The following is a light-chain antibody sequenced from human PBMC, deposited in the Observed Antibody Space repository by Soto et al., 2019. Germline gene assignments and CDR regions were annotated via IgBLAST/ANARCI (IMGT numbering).Light chain of an antibody. CDR1: QPISNA. V-gene: IGKV3-15*01. Sequence: EILITQSPATLSVSPGERATLSCRASQPISNALAWYQHKPGQAPRLLIHGASTRATGIPARFSGSGSGTEFTLTISSLQSEDSAIYYCQQYDKRPPWTFGQGTKVDIK. J-gene: IGKJ1*01. CDR3: QQYDKRPPWT. CDR2: GAS.